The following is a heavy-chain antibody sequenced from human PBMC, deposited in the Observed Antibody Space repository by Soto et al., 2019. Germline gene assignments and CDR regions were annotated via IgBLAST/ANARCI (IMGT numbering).Heavy chain of an antibody. J-gene: IGHJ4*02. D-gene: IGHD6-13*01. CDR1: GGSISSSSYY. CDR2: IYYSGST. CDR3: ARGVGAADSFDY. V-gene: IGHV4-39*01. Sequence: ETLSLTCTVSGGSISSSSYYWGWIRQPPGKGLEWIGSIYYSGSTYYNPSLKSRVTISVDTSKNQFSLKLSSVTAADTAVYYCARGVGAADSFDYWGQGTLVTVSS.